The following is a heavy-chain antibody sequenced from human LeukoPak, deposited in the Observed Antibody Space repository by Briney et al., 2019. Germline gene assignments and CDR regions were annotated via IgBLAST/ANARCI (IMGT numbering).Heavy chain of an antibody. D-gene: IGHD2-15*01. Sequence: PGGSLRLSCAASGFTFSSYAMSWVRQAPGKGLEWVSAISGSGGSTYYADSVKGRFTISRDNSKNTLYLQMNSLRAEDTAVYYCARVYCSGGSCPIDYWGQGTLVTVSS. CDR1: GFTFSSYA. V-gene: IGHV3-23*01. CDR2: ISGSGGST. CDR3: ARVYCSGGSCPIDY. J-gene: IGHJ4*02.